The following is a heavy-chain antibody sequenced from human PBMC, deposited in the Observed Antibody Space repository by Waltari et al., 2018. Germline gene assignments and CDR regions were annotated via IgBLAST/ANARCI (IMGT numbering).Heavy chain of an antibody. J-gene: IGHJ5*02. D-gene: IGHD3-10*01. CDR3: ARGRMVRGVSWFDP. CDR2: INPNSGNT. CDR1: GYTFTSYD. Sequence: QVQLVQSGAEVKKPGASVKVSCKASGYTFTSYDINWVRQATGQGLEWMGWINPNSGNTGYAQKFQGRVTMTRNTSISTAYMELSSLRSEDTAVYYCARGRMVRGVSWFDPWGQGTLVTVSS. V-gene: IGHV1-8*01.